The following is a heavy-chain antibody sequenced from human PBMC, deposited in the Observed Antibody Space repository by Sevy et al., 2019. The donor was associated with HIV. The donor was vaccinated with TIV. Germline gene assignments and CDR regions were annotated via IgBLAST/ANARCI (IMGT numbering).Heavy chain of an antibody. D-gene: IGHD3-22*01. Sequence: GESLRLSCAASGFTFSSYAMSWVRQAPGKGLEWVSAISGSGGSTYYADSVKGRFTISRDNSKNTLYLQMNSLRAEDTAVYYCAKDPEGGMIVVVITWFDPWGQGTLVTVSS. J-gene: IGHJ5*02. CDR1: GFTFSSYA. CDR3: AKDPEGGMIVVVITWFDP. CDR2: ISGSGGST. V-gene: IGHV3-23*01.